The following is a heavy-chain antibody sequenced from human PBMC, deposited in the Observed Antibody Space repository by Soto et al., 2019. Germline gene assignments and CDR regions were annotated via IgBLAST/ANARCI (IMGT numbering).Heavy chain of an antibody. Sequence: GSLRLSCAASGFTFSSYAMSWVRQAPGKGLEWVSAISGSGGSTYYADSVKGRFTISRDNSKNTLYLQMNSLRAEGTAVYYCAKGRAGWGSYYNIWGQGTLVTVSS. CDR3: AKGRAGWGSYYNI. V-gene: IGHV3-23*01. J-gene: IGHJ4*02. CDR2: ISGSGGST. CDR1: GFTFSSYA. D-gene: IGHD3-10*01.